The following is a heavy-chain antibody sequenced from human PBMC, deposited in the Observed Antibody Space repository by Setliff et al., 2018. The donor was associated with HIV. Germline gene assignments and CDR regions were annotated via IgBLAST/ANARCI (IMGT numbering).Heavy chain of an antibody. J-gene: IGHJ6*03. CDR3: ARGHYDFWSSYMDV. CDR1: GVSFSGYY. V-gene: IGHV4-34*01. CDR2: VNHSGGA. D-gene: IGHD3-3*01. Sequence: PSETLSLTCAVYGVSFSGYYWSWIRQPPGKGLEWCGEVNHSGGANYNPSLKSRVSISVDKSKRQFHLNVTTVTAADTAVYYCARGHYDFWSSYMDVWGKGTTVTVSS.